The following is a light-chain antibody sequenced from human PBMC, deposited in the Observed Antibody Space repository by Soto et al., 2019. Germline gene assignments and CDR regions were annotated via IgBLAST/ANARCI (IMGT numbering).Light chain of an antibody. CDR3: QHYGRSPFT. Sequence: EIVLTQSPGTLSLSPGERATLPCRASQSVSSSYLAWYQQKPGQAPRLLMYDASSRATGIPDRFSGGASGTEFTLTISRLEPEDLAVYYCQHYGRSPFTFGPGTKVEIK. V-gene: IGKV3-20*01. CDR1: QSVSSSY. CDR2: DAS. J-gene: IGKJ3*01.